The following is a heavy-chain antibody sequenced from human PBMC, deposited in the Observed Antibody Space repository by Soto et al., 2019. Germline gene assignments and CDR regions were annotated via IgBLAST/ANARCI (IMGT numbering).Heavy chain of an antibody. D-gene: IGHD2-21*01. J-gene: IGHJ4*02. V-gene: IGHV1-46*01. CDR3: ARSLLQGDF. CDR2: SNPNGGST. CDR1: GYTFSHYY. Sequence: QVQLVQSGAEVKKPGASVKVSCKASGYTFSHYYIHWVRQAPGQGLEWMAISNPNGGSTNYAQKFRGRVTVTSDTSTTTVSMELNSLVSADTAVYCCARSLLQGDFWGQGTLVTVSS.